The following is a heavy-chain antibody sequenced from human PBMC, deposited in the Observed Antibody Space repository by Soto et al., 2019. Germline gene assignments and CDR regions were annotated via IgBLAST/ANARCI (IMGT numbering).Heavy chain of an antibody. CDR1: GYTFTSYG. V-gene: IGHV1-18*01. Sequence: ASVKVSCKASGYTFTSYGISWVRQAPGQGLEWMGWISAYNGNTNYAQKLQGRVTMTTDTSTSTAYMELRSLRSDDTAVYYCAREGQYSSSRSYYYYYGMDVWGQGTTVTVS. CDR3: AREGQYSSSRSYYYYYGMDV. J-gene: IGHJ6*02. CDR2: ISAYNGNT. D-gene: IGHD6-6*01.